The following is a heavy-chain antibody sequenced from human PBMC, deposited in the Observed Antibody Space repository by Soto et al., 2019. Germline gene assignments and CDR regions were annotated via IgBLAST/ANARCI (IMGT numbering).Heavy chain of an antibody. CDR2: IIPIFGTA. D-gene: IGHD5-18*01. V-gene: IGHV1-69*12. Sequence: QVQLVQSGAEVKKPGSSVKVSCKASVGTFSSYASSWVRQAPGQGLEWMGGIIPIFGTANYAQKFQGRVTITADESTSTAYMELSSLRSEDTAVYYCASHSYGYSPHYYHGMDVWGQGTTVTVSS. CDR3: ASHSYGYSPHYYHGMDV. J-gene: IGHJ6*02. CDR1: VGTFSSYA.